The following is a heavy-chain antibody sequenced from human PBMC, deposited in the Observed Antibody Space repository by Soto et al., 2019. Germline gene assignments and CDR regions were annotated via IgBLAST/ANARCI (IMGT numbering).Heavy chain of an antibody. D-gene: IGHD3-10*01. Sequence: EVELLESGGGLVRPGGSLRLSCAASGFTFSHYVLSWVRQSPERGLEGVSSISGSGSSVYVADSVRGRFIMSRDLSTNTVSLQRNSLRAEDTAVYYCAKVRASYLSASYFYYGLDVWGQVTTVTVSS. CDR1: GFTFSHYV. V-gene: IGHV3-23*01. CDR3: AKVRASYLSASYFYYGLDV. J-gene: IGHJ6*02. CDR2: ISGSGSSV.